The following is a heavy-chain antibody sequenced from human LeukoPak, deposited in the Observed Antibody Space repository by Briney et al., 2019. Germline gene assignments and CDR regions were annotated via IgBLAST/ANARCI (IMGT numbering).Heavy chain of an antibody. Sequence: GGSLRLSCAASGFTFSSYAVHWVRQAPGKGLEWVAVISYDGSNKYYADSVKGRFTISRDDSKNTLYLQMNSLRAEDTAVYYCARSPSRDYYDSSGYYSTGRGVYFDYWGQGTLVTVSS. CDR3: ARSPSRDYYDSSGYYSTGRGVYFDY. V-gene: IGHV3-30*04. CDR2: ISYDGSNK. J-gene: IGHJ4*02. CDR1: GFTFSSYA. D-gene: IGHD3-22*01.